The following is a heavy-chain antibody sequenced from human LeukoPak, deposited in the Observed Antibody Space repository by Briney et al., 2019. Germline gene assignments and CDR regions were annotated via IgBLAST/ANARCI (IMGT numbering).Heavy chain of an antibody. CDR1: GVSISSYY. D-gene: IGHD3-9*01. V-gene: IGHV4-59*01. Sequence: SETLSLTCTVSGVSISSYYWSWIRQSPGKGLEWIGYIYYTETSYNPSLKSRVTISADTSKNQFSLKLYSVTAADTAVYYCARVTGYMVEDFFDYWGQGTLVTVSS. CDR3: ARVTGYMVEDFFDY. CDR2: IYYTET. J-gene: IGHJ4*02.